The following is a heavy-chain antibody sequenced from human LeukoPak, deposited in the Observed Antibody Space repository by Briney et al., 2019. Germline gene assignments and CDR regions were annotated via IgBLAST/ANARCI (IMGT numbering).Heavy chain of an antibody. J-gene: IGHJ3*02. CDR2: INSDGGST. CDR3: ARVEYSGYDSYAFDI. V-gene: IGHV3-74*01. D-gene: IGHD5-12*01. Sequence: GGSLRLSCAASGFTFSSYWMHWVRQAPGKGLVWVSRINSDGGSTSYADSVKGRFTISRDNAKNTLYLQMNSLRAEDTAVYYCARVEYSGYDSYAFDIWGQGTMVTVSS. CDR1: GFTFSSYW.